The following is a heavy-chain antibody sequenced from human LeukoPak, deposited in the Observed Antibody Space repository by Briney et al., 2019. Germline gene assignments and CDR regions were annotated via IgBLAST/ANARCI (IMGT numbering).Heavy chain of an antibody. V-gene: IGHV2-5*01. CDR3: AHSGTVTTPHDAFDI. CDR1: GFSLSTSGVG. D-gene: IGHD4-17*01. CDR2: IYWNDDK. Sequence: SGPTLVNPTQTLTLTCTFSGFSLSTSGVGVGWIRQPPAKTLEWLALIYWNDDKRYSPSLKSRLTITKDTSKNQVVLTMTNMDPVDIATYYCAHSGTVTTPHDAFDIWGQGTMVTVSS. J-gene: IGHJ3*02.